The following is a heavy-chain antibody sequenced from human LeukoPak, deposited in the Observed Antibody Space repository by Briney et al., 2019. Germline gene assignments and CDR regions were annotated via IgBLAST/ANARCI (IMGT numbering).Heavy chain of an antibody. CDR2: ISYDGSNK. CDR1: GFTFSSYA. V-gene: IGHV3-30-3*01. CDR3: ARGAYWLSSYYFDY. Sequence: PGRSLGLSCAASGFTFSSYAMHWVRQAPGKGLEWVAVISYDGSNKYYADSVKGRFTISRDNSKNTLYLQMNSLGAEDTAVYYCARGAYWLSSYYFDYWGQGTLVTVSS. D-gene: IGHD3-9*01. J-gene: IGHJ4*02.